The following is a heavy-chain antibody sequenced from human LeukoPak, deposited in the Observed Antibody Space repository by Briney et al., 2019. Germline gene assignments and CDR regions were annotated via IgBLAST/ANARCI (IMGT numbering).Heavy chain of an antibody. D-gene: IGHD3-3*01. J-gene: IGHJ5*02. CDR1: GFTFSSYA. V-gene: IGHV3-30-3*01. CDR2: ISYDGSNK. Sequence: GGSLRLSCAASGFTFSSYAMHWVRQAPGKGLEWVAVISYDGSNKYYADSVKGRFTISRDNSKNTLYLQMNSLRAEDTAVYYCANHEGSGSNWFDPWGQGTLVTVSS. CDR3: ANHEGSGSNWFDP.